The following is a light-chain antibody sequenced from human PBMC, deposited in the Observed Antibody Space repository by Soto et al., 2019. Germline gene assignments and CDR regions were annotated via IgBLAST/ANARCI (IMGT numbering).Light chain of an antibody. Sequence: EIMMTQSPGTLSVSPGEGATLSCTASQSVNLNLAWYQQKPGQAPRLLIYDASNRATGIPARFSGSGSGTDFTLTISRLEPEDFAVYYCQQYGRTFGQGTKV. V-gene: IGKV3-20*01. CDR1: QSVNLN. CDR2: DAS. J-gene: IGKJ1*01. CDR3: QQYGRT.